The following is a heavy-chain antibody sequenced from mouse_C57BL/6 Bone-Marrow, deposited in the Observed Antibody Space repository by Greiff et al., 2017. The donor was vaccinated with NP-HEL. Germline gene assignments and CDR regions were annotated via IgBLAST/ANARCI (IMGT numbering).Heavy chain of an antibody. CDR1: GFTFSSYA. Sequence: EVKVEESGGGLVKPGGSLKLSCAASGFTFSSYAMSWVRQTPEKRLEWVATISDGGSYTYYPANVKGRFTIARDNAKNNLYLQMSHLKSEDTAMYYCAREACGGFAYWGQGTLVTVSA. CDR3: AREACGGFAY. CDR2: ISDGGSYT. V-gene: IGHV5-4*01. J-gene: IGHJ3*01.